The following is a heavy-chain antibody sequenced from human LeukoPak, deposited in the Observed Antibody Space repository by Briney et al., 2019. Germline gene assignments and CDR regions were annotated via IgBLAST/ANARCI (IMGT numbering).Heavy chain of an antibody. CDR3: ARTTSLTASGYDY. Sequence: ASVKISCKASGYTFTSNHINWVRQATEQGLEWMGWMNPNTGDRGYAQKFQGRVSITRDTSMSTVYMELSSLRSEDTAVYFCARTTSLTASGYDYWGQGTLVTVSS. V-gene: IGHV1-8*03. D-gene: IGHD4-17*01. CDR1: GYTFTSNH. J-gene: IGHJ4*02. CDR2: MNPNTGDR.